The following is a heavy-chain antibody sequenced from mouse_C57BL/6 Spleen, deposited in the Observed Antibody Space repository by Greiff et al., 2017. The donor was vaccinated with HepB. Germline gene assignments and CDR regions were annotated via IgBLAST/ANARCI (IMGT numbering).Heavy chain of an antibody. CDR1: GYAFSSSW. J-gene: IGHJ4*01. V-gene: IGHV1-82*01. CDR3: ARRYYGSGDYAMDY. D-gene: IGHD1-1*01. CDR2: IYPGDGDT. Sequence: LEESGPELVKPGASVKISCKASGYAFSSSWMNWVKQRPGKGLEWIGRIYPGDGDTNYNGKFKGKATLTADKSSSTAYMQLSSLTSEDSAVYFCARRYYGSGDYAMDYWGQGTSVTVSS.